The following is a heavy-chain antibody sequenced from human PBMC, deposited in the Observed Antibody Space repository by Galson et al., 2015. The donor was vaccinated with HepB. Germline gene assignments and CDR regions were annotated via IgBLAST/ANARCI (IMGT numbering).Heavy chain of an antibody. Sequence: SLRLSCAASGFTFSSYSMNWVRQAPGKGLEWVSSISSSSSYIYYADSVKGRFTISRDNAKNSLYLQMNSLRAEDTAVYYCAREGGYSSSWGRLRYFDLWGRGTLVTVSS. D-gene: IGHD6-13*01. CDR1: GFTFSSYS. J-gene: IGHJ2*01. CDR2: ISSSSSYI. V-gene: IGHV3-21*01. CDR3: AREGGYSSSWGRLRYFDL.